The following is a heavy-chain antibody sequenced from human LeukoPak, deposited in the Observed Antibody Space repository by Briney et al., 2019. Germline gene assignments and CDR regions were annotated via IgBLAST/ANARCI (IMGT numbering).Heavy chain of an antibody. V-gene: IGHV3-30-3*02. CDR2: ISYDGSNK. Sequence: PGRSLRLSCAASGFTFSSYAMHWVRQAPGKGLEWVAVISYDGSNKYYADSVKGRFTISRDNSKNTLYLQMNSLRAEDTAVYYCAKSGDPEYYYDSSGYPAYYFDYWGQGTLVTVSS. CDR1: GFTFSSYA. D-gene: IGHD3-22*01. J-gene: IGHJ4*02. CDR3: AKSGDPEYYYDSSGYPAYYFDY.